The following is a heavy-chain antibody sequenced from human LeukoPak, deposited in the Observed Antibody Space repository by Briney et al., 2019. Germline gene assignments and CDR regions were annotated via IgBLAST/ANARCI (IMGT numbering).Heavy chain of an antibody. Sequence: SETLSLTCTVSGGSISSYYWSWIRQPPGKGLEWIGYIYYSGSTNYNPSLKSRVTISVDTSKNQFSLKLSSVTAADTAVYYCARGEQQLVEASFDYWGQGTLVTVSS. V-gene: IGHV4-59*12. CDR1: GGSISSYY. CDR3: ARGEQQLVEASFDY. J-gene: IGHJ4*02. D-gene: IGHD6-13*01. CDR2: IYYSGST.